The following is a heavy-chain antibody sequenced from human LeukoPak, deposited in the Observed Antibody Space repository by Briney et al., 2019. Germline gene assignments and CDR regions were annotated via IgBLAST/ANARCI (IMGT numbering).Heavy chain of an antibody. J-gene: IGHJ2*01. CDR1: GDRVSSNTAA. CDR2: TYGRSKLYN. D-gene: IGHD7-27*01. Sequence: SQTLSLTCAISGDRVSSNTAAWNWIRPPPSRGLDWLGRTYGRSKLYNDYALSVYSRIRINLDTSNNRSSLHLNSVPPEDTAGYYCARSGIWGAWYFDVWGRGTLVTVSS. CDR3: ARSGIWGAWYFDV. V-gene: IGHV6-1*01.